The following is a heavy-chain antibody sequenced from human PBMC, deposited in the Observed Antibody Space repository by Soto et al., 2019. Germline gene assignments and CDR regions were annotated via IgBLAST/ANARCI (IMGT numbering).Heavy chain of an antibody. CDR1: GCSISSSSYY. Sequence: SETLSLTCTVSGCSISSSSYYWGWIRQPPGKGMEWIGSIYYSGSTYYNPSLKSRVTISVDTSKNQFSLKLSSVTAADTAVYYCACIFSGGYGYGFYYYGMDVWGQGTTVTVSS. D-gene: IGHD5-18*01. J-gene: IGHJ6*02. CDR2: IYYSGST. CDR3: ACIFSGGYGYGFYYYGMDV. V-gene: IGHV4-39*01.